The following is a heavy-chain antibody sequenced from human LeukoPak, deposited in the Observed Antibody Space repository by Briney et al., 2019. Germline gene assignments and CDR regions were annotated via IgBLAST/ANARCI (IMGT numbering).Heavy chain of an antibody. J-gene: IGHJ4*02. Sequence: AASVNVSCKASGDTFTGYYMHWVRQAPGQGLEWMGWINPNSGGTNYAQKFQGRVTMTRDTSISTAYMELSRLRSDDTAVYYCARDGKPTEGDFDYWGQGTLVTVSS. CDR2: INPNSGGT. D-gene: IGHD1-26*01. CDR1: GDTFTGYY. CDR3: ARDGKPTEGDFDY. V-gene: IGHV1-2*02.